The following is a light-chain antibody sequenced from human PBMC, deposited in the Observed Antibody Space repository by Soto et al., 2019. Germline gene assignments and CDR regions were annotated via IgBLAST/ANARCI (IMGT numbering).Light chain of an antibody. V-gene: IGKV3-20*01. CDR3: QQYGRSSWT. CDR2: GAS. J-gene: IGKJ1*01. Sequence: EIVLTQSPGTLSLSPGERATLSCRASQSVSSSDLAWYQQKPGQAPRLLLYGASRRATDIQDRFSGSVSGTDFTITISRLEPEDFAVYYCQQYGRSSWTFGQGTKVEIK. CDR1: QSVSSSD.